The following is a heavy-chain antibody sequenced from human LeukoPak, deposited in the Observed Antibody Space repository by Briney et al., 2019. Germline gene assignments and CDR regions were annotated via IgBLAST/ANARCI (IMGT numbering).Heavy chain of an antibody. D-gene: IGHD3-10*01. Sequence: SETLSLTCTVSGGSISPSYWSWIRQPPGKGLEWIGYIYDNGSTNYNPSLKSRVTISVDTSKNHFSLKLSSVTAADTAVYYCARGHYGSGTGTYPNWGQGTLVTVSS. CDR3: ARGHYGSGTGTYPN. J-gene: IGHJ4*02. CDR1: GGSISPSY. V-gene: IGHV4-59*01. CDR2: IYDNGST.